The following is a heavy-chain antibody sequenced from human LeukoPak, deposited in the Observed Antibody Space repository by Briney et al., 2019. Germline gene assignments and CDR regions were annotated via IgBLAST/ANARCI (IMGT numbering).Heavy chain of an antibody. V-gene: IGHV5-51*01. CDR1: GYSFTSYW. D-gene: IGHD3-16*01. CDR3: ARTAANDYVWGSWENYFDY. CDR2: IYPGDSDT. J-gene: IGHJ4*02. Sequence: GESLKISCKGSGYSFTSYWIGWVRQMPGKGLEWMGIIYPGDSDTRYSPSFQGQVTISADKSISTAYLQWSSLKASDTAMYYCARTAANDYVWGSWENYFDYWGQGTLVTVSS.